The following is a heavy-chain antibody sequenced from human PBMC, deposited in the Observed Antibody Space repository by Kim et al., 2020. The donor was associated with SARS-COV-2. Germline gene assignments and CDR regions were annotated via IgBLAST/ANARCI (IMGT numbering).Heavy chain of an antibody. J-gene: IGHJ1*01. D-gene: IGHD3-22*01. Sequence: AASLKGRFTISRDDSKSTAYLQMNSLKTEDTAVYYCTPSLYYYDSFYFQHWGQGTLVTVSS. CDR3: TPSLYYYDSFYFQH. V-gene: IGHV3-73*01.